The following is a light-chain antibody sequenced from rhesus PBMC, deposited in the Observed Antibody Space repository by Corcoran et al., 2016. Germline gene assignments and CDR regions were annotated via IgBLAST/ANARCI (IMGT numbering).Light chain of an antibody. CDR1: QSVSSS. CDR2: DAS. J-gene: IGKJ4*01. V-gene: IGKV3-35*01. Sequence: EIVLTQSPATLSLSPGERATLSCRASQSVSSSLAWYQQKPGQAPRLLIYDASSRATGIPDRFSGSGSGKDFTLTISSLEPEDVGVYYCQQYSNWPHLTFGGGTKVELK. CDR3: QQYSNWPHLT.